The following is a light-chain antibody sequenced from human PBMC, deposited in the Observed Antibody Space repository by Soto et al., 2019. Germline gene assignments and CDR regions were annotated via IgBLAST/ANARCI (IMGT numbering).Light chain of an antibody. CDR3: QQRFSWPPT. J-gene: IGKJ4*01. Sequence: EIGLTKSQATLYFSPGDRATLSCRARQRVSRYLAWYQQKPGQAPRLLIHDTSTGATGVPDTFTGSGSGTEFTLTISSLEPEDSAMYYCQQRFSWPPTFGGGTHVEVK. CDR1: QRVSRY. CDR2: DTS. V-gene: IGKV3-11*01.